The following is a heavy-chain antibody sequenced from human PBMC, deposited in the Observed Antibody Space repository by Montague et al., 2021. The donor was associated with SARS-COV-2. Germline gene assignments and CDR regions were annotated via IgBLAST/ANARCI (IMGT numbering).Heavy chain of an antibody. CDR3: AREAEIFGVVISPLFY. Sequence: RSLSLAASGFTFSSYGMHWVRQAPGKGLEWVAVIWYDGSNKYYADSVKGRFTVSRDNSKNTLYLQMNSLRAEDTAVYYCAREAEIFGVVISPLFYWGQGTLVTVSS. V-gene: IGHV3-33*01. CDR1: GFTFSSYG. CDR2: IWYDGSNK. J-gene: IGHJ4*02. D-gene: IGHD3-3*01.